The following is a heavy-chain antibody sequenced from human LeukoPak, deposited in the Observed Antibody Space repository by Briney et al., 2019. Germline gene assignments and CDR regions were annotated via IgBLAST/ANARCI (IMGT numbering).Heavy chain of an antibody. Sequence: RASVKVSCKASGYSFTSHAQNWLRQAPGQGPEWMGWLNTNTGNPTYAQGFTGRFVFSLDTSVSTAYLQISSLKAEDTAVYYCARTFDDYYGMDVWGQGTTVTVSS. D-gene: IGHD3-9*01. V-gene: IGHV7-4-1*02. CDR1: GYSFTSHA. CDR3: ARTFDDYYGMDV. J-gene: IGHJ6*02. CDR2: LNTNTGNP.